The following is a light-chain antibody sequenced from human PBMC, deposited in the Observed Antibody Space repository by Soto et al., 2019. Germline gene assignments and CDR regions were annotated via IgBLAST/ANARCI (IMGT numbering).Light chain of an antibody. J-gene: IGKJ1*01. CDR2: DAS. CDR3: LQYNKWPRT. CDR1: QSVSIY. Sequence: RVMTQSPATLSLSPGERATLSCRASQSVSIYLAWYQQKPGQAPRLLIYDASNRATGIPAKFSGSGSGTEFTLSISSLQSEDFAVYYCLQYNKWPRTFGQGTKVDIK. V-gene: IGKV3D-15*01.